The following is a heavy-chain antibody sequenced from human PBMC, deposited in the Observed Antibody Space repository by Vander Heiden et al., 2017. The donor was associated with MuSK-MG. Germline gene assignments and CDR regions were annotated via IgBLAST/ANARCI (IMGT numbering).Heavy chain of an antibody. J-gene: IGHJ5*02. CDR3: ARDLCTSSNCYEGNWFDP. CDR1: GYSISSNYC. Sequence: QVQLQESGPGLVKPSETLSLTSAVSGYSISSNYCWGWIRQPPGKGLEWIGDICQSGTTYYNPALKSRVTISLDTSKNEFSVKVTSVTAADTALYYCARDLCTSSNCYEGNWFDPWGQGTLVTVSS. V-gene: IGHV4-38-2*02. D-gene: IGHD2-2*01. CDR2: ICQSGTT.